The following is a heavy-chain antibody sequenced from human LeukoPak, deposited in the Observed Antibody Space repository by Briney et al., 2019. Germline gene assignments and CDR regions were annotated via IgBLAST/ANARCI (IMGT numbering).Heavy chain of an antibody. CDR3: AKDQKRGYFDY. J-gene: IGHJ4*02. Sequence: PGGSLRLSCAASGFTFSSYWMSWVRQAPGKGLEGVAVIWYDGSNKYYADSVKGRFTISRDNSKNTLYLQMNSLRAEDTAVYYCAKDQKRGYFDYWGQGTLVTVSS. V-gene: IGHV3-33*06. CDR1: GFTFSSYW. CDR2: IWYDGSNK. D-gene: IGHD1-1*01.